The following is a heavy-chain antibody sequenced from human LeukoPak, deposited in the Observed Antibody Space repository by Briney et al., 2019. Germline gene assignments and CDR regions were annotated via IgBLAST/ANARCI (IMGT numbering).Heavy chain of an antibody. CDR2: IYYSGST. D-gene: IGHD3-10*01. J-gene: IGHJ4*02. CDR3: ARRVIIATLDY. CDR1: GGSVSSYY. V-gene: IGHV4-59*08. Sequence: PSETLSLTCTVSGGSVSSYYWNWIRQPPGKGLEWVGYIYYSGSTNYNPSLRRRVTISVDTSKNQFSLKLSSVTAADTAVYYCARRVIIATLDYWGQGTLVTVSS.